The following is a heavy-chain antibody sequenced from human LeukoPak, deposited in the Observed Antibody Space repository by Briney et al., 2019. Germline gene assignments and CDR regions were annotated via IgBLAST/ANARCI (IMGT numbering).Heavy chain of an antibody. D-gene: IGHD3-10*01. Sequence: GGSLRLSCAASGFTFSSYEMNWVRQAPGKGLEWVSYISSSGSTIYYADSVKGRFTISRDNAKNSLYLQMNSLRAEDTAVYYRARDHSGLLWFGELSFPDAFDIWGQGTMVTVSS. V-gene: IGHV3-48*03. CDR1: GFTFSSYE. CDR3: ARDHSGLLWFGELSFPDAFDI. J-gene: IGHJ3*02. CDR2: ISSSGSTI.